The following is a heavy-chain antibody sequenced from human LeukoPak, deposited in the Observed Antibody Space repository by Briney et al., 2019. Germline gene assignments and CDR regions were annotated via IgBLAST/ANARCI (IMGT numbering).Heavy chain of an antibody. CDR3: ARAGAIS. CDR1: GFTFSNYA. CDR2: ISDSGGST. J-gene: IGHJ4*02. V-gene: IGHV3-23*01. D-gene: IGHD3-10*01. Sequence: GGSLRLSCATSGFTFSNYAMSWVRQGPGKGLEWVSSISDSGGSTYYADSEKGRFTISRDNTKNTLFLQMNSLRAEDTAIYYCARAGAISWGQGTLVTVSS.